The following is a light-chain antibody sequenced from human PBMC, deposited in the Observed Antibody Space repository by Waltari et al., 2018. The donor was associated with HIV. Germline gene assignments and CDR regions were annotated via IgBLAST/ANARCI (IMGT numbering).Light chain of an antibody. Sequence: DIVMTQSPDSLAVSLGERATINCKSRRSILYSSDNKNYLAWYQQKPGQTPKLLIYWASTRESGVPDRFSGSGSGTHFTLTISSLQAEDVAVYYCQQYYSTPTFGQGTRLEIK. V-gene: IGKV4-1*01. CDR1: RSILYSSDNKNY. CDR2: WAS. CDR3: QQYYSTPT. J-gene: IGKJ5*01.